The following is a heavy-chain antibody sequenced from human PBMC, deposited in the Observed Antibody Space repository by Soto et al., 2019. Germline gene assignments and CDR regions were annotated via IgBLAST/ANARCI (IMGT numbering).Heavy chain of an antibody. V-gene: IGHV4-4*02. D-gene: IGHD7-27*01. CDR1: GDSISSSVW. Sequence: SETLSFTCAVSGDSISSSVWWTWVRQPPGKGLEWIGEVFHTGNTNYNPSLKSRVTMSVDKSTNEFSLKVTSVTAADTAIYYCARKSWVRFDYWGQGALVHLSS. J-gene: IGHJ4*02. CDR2: VFHTGNT. CDR3: ARKSWVRFDY.